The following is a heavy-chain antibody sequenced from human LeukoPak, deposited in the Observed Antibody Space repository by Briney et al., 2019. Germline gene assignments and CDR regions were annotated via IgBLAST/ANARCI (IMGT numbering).Heavy chain of an antibody. CDR2: ISHDGSAP. CDR1: GFTFSDYA. V-gene: IGHV3-30*04. CDR3: ARERTGFYAEY. D-gene: IGHD3/OR15-3a*01. Sequence: PGGSLRLSCAASGFTFSDYAMHWVRQAPGKGLEWVALISHDGSAPFYADSVKGRFIISKDSPQNTLYLQVNSLRPEDTAVYYCARERTGFYAEYWGQGTLVTVSS. J-gene: IGHJ4*02.